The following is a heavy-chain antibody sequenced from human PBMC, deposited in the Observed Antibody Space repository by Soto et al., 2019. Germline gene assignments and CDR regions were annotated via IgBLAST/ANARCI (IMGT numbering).Heavy chain of an antibody. CDR2: ISYTGRT. Sequence: QVQLQESAPGLVKPSETLSLTCIVSGDSVTSGSYYWTWLRQPPGKGLEWIGYISYTGRTKYNPSLQSRVTISVDTSKNDFSLILSSVTAADTAVYFCAREWGLLPYYVINVWGHGTAVTVSS. V-gene: IGHV4-61*03. CDR3: AREWGLLPYYVINV. CDR1: GDSVTSGSYY. D-gene: IGHD7-27*01. J-gene: IGHJ6*02.